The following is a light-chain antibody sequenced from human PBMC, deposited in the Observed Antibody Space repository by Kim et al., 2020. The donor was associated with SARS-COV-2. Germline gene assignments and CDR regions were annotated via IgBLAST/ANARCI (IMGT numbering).Light chain of an antibody. J-gene: IGKJ2*03. Sequence: TLSASVGDRVTMTSPASQSISTWLAWYQQKPGKAPKVLIYEASHLQRGVPSRFSGSGYGTEFTLTITSLQPDDFGSYYCQQYSDFSFGQGTKLEI. CDR1: QSISTW. V-gene: IGKV1-5*01. CDR3: QQYSDFS. CDR2: EAS.